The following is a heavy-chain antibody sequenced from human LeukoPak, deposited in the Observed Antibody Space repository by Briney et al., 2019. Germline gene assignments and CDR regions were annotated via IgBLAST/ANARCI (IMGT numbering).Heavy chain of an antibody. D-gene: IGHD3-22*01. Sequence: GRSLRLSCAASGFTFAIYAMHWVRQAPGKGLEWVAVISYDGNNKYYADSVKGRFTISRDNSKNTLYLQMNSLRAEDTAVYYCARDLVGGWDDSSGYYYGYFDYWGQGTLVTVSS. CDR3: ARDLVGGWDDSSGYYYGYFDY. J-gene: IGHJ4*02. CDR2: ISYDGNNK. V-gene: IGHV3-30-3*01. CDR1: GFTFAIYA.